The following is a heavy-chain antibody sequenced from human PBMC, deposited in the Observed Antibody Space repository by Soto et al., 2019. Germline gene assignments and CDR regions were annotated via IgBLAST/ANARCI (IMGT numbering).Heavy chain of an antibody. Sequence: ASVKVSCKASGYTFTSYDINWVRQATGQGLEWMGWMNPNSGNTGYAQKFQGRVTMTRNTSISTAYMELSSLRSEDTAVYYCARHPDSGGFHGHWFDPWGQGTLVTVSS. J-gene: IGHJ5*02. CDR3: ARHPDSGGFHGHWFDP. D-gene: IGHD3-22*01. V-gene: IGHV1-8*01. CDR2: MNPNSGNT. CDR1: GYTFTSYD.